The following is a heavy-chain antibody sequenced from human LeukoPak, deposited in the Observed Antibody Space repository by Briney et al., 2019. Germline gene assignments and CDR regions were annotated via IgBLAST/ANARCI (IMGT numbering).Heavy chain of an antibody. J-gene: IGHJ4*02. V-gene: IGHV3-30-3*01. CDR3: ASRGENFDY. D-gene: IGHD3-16*01. CDR2: VSYDGSNK. Sequence: GRSLRLSCAASGFTFSSYAMHWVRQAPGKGLEWASVVSYDGSNKYYADSVKGRFTISRDNSKNTLYLQMNSLRVEDTAVYYCASRGENFDYWGQGTLVTVSS. CDR1: GFTFSSYA.